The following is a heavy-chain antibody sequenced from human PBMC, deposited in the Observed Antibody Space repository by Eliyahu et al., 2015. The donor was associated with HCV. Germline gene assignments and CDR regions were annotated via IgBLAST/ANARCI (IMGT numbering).Heavy chain of an antibody. V-gene: IGHV4-34*01. CDR1: GGSFSGYY. CDR2: INHSGST. D-gene: IGHD4-17*01. CDR3: ARGKSTNYGEPLGAFDI. Sequence: QVQLQQWGAGLLKPSETLSLTCAVYGGSFSGYYWSWIRQPPGKGLEWIGEINHSGSTNYNPSLKSRVTISVDTSKNQFSLKLSSVTAADTAVYYCARGKSTNYGEPLGAFDIWGQGTMVTVSS. J-gene: IGHJ3*02.